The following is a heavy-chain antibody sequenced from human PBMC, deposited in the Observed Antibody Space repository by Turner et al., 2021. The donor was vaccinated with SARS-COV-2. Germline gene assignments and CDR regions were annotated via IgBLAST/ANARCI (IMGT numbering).Heavy chain of an antibody. Sequence: LQLQESGPGLVKPSETLSLTCTVSGASISSSSYYWGWIRQPPGKGLEWIGNIYYSGSAYYNPSLKSRDAISVDPSKNQFSLKLTSVTAADTAVYYCARLMDTAMDYYGTDVWGQGTTVTVSS. J-gene: IGHJ6*02. CDR2: IYYSGSA. V-gene: IGHV4-39*01. CDR3: ARLMDTAMDYYGTDV. D-gene: IGHD5-18*01. CDR1: GASISSSSYY.